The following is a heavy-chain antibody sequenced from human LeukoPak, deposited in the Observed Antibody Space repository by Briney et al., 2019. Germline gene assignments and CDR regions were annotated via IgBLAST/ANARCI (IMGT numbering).Heavy chain of an antibody. Sequence: SQTLSLTCTVSGGSISSGSYYWSWIRQPAGKGLEWIGRIYTSGSTNYNPSLKSRVTISVDTSKNQFSLKLSSVTAADTAVYYCARVVSSSWYVFDYWGQGTLVTVSS. CDR3: ARVVSSSWYVFDY. CDR2: IYTSGST. D-gene: IGHD6-13*01. V-gene: IGHV4-61*02. J-gene: IGHJ4*02. CDR1: GGSISSGSYY.